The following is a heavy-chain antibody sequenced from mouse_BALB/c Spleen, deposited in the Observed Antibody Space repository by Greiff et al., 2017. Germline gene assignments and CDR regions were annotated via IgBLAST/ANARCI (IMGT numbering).Heavy chain of an antibody. CDR2: IHPSDSDT. J-gene: IGHJ3*01. CDR1: GYSFTSYW. D-gene: IGHD1-1*01. Sequence: QVQLQQPGAELVRPGASVKLSCKASGYSFTSYWMNWVKQRPGQGLEWIGMIHPSDSDTRLNQKFKDKATLTVDKSSSTAYMHLSSPTSEDSAVYYGAREELLRGFAYWGQGTLVTVSA. CDR3: AREELLRGFAY. V-gene: IGHV1-74*01.